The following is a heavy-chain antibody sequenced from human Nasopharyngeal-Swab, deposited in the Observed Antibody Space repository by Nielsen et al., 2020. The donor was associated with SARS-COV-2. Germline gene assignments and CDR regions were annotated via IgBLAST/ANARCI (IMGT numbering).Heavy chain of an antibody. CDR3: AREAPRAAGTFDY. CDR2: IYYSGST. V-gene: IGHV4-59*01. CDR1: GGSISSYY. D-gene: IGHD6-13*01. J-gene: IGHJ4*02. Sequence: SETLSLTCTVSGGSISSYYWSWIRQPPGKGLEWIGYIYYSGSTNYNPSLKSRATISVDTSKNQFSLKLSSVTAADTAVYYCAREAPRAAGTFDYWGQGTLVTVSS.